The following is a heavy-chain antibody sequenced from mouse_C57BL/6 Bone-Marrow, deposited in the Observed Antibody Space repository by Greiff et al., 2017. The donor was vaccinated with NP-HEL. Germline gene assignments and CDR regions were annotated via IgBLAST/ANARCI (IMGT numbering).Heavy chain of an antibody. J-gene: IGHJ4*01. D-gene: IGHD2-5*01. CDR3: ARRDYYSNYNAMDY. CDR2: ISDGGSYT. CDR1: GFTFSSYA. Sequence: EVQLVESGGGLVKPGGSLKLSCAASGFTFSSYAMSWVRQTPEKRLEWVATISDGGSYTYYPDNVKGRFTISRDNAKNTLYLQMSRLKSEDTAMYYCARRDYYSNYNAMDYWGQGTSVTVSS. V-gene: IGHV5-4*03.